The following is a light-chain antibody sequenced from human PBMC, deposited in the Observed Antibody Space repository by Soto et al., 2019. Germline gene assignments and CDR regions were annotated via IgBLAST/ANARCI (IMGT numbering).Light chain of an antibody. Sequence: EIVLTQSPATLSLSPGERATLSCRASQSVSSYLAWYQQKPGQAPRLLIYDASNRATGIPARFSGSGSGTNFPLTISSLEPEDFAVYYCQQRRNWPPYTFGQGTKLEIK. V-gene: IGKV3-11*01. CDR2: DAS. CDR3: QQRRNWPPYT. J-gene: IGKJ2*01. CDR1: QSVSSY.